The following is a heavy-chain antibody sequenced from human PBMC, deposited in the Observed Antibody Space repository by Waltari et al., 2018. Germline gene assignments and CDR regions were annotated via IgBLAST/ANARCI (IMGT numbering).Heavy chain of an antibody. CDR1: GGSPNNYF. Sequence: QVQLQESGPGLVKPSETLSLTCSFPGGSPNNYFLNWIRQSPGKGLQCIGYIRHTGITKSNPSLKSRVTMAVDTSKSQFSLRLTSVSATDTAVYFCARWDSPGRYFGDWGQGTPVTVSS. V-gene: IGHV4-59*08. D-gene: IGHD1-20*01. CDR3: ARWDSPGRYFGD. J-gene: IGHJ4*02. CDR2: IRHTGIT.